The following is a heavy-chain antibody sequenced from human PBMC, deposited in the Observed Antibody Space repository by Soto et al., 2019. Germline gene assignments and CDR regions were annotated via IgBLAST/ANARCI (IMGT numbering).Heavy chain of an antibody. D-gene: IGHD6-19*01. Sequence: QVQLVQSGAEVKKPGASVKVSCKASGYTFTSYDINWVRQATGQGLEWMGWMNPNSGNTGYAQKFQGRVTMTRNTSKSTAYMELSSLRSEDTAVYYCARIPYSSGQFYYYYYMDVWGKGTTVTVSS. CDR1: GYTFTSYD. J-gene: IGHJ6*03. CDR3: ARIPYSSGQFYYYYYMDV. CDR2: MNPNSGNT. V-gene: IGHV1-8*01.